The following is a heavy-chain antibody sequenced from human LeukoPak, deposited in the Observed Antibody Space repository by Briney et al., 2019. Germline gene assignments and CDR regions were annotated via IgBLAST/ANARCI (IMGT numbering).Heavy chain of an antibody. Sequence: SETLSLTCTVSGGSISIRGSYWSWIRLLPGKGLEWIGYVYYSGNTYYSPSLKSRLTISLDTSKNHFSLELTSVTAADTAVYYCARAATVVVAANDYVAFDIWGQGTMVTVSS. CDR3: ARAATVVVAANDYVAFDI. CDR2: VYYSGNT. J-gene: IGHJ3*02. CDR1: GGSISIRGSY. V-gene: IGHV4-31*03. D-gene: IGHD2-15*01.